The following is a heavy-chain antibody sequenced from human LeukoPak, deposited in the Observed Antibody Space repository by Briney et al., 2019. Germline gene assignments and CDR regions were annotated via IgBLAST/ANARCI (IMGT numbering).Heavy chain of an antibody. CDR2: IIPILGIA. J-gene: IGHJ3*02. V-gene: IGHV1-69*04. Sequence: SVKVSCKASGGTFSSYTISWVRQASGQGLEWMGRIIPILGIANYAQKFQGRVTITADKSTRTAYMELSSLRSEDTAVYYCARDARYCSSTSCQTDAFDIWGQGTMVTVSS. CDR3: ARDARYCSSTSCQTDAFDI. CDR1: GGTFSSYT. D-gene: IGHD2-2*01.